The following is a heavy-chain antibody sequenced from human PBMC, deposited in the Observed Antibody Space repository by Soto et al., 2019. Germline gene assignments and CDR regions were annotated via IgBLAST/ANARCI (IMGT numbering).Heavy chain of an antibody. CDR2: MYESGLT. V-gene: IGHV4-38-2*01. Sequence: SETLSLTCAVSGYSISTAYYWGWIRQPPGKGLEWIGSMYESGLTYYNASLKSRVTISVDTSKNEFSLKVSSVTAEDTAVYFCARHRHPRGTVGATSPLDPWGQGTQVTVSS. CDR3: ARHRHPRGTVGATSPLDP. CDR1: GYSISTAYY. D-gene: IGHD1-26*01. J-gene: IGHJ5*02.